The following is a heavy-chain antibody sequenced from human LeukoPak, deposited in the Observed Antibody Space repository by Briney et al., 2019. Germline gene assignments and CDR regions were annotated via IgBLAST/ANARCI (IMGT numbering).Heavy chain of an antibody. V-gene: IGHV3-21*01. Sequence: GGSLRLSCAASLFTFSIYSMNWVRQAPGKGLEWVSSISSSSSYTYYADSVKGRFTISRDNAKNSLYLQMNSLRAEDTAVYYCARARSSLSGGSCCRFDPWGQGTLVTVSS. D-gene: IGHD2-15*01. CDR3: ARARSSLSGGSCCRFDP. J-gene: IGHJ5*02. CDR1: LFTFSIYS. CDR2: ISSSSSYT.